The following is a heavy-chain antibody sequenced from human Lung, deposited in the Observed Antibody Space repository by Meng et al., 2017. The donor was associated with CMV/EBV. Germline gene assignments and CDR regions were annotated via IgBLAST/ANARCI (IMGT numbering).Heavy chain of an antibody. V-gene: IGHV3-7*01. CDR2: IKQDGSEK. CDR1: GFTFRGYW. D-gene: IGHD5-24*01. CDR3: ARPLDGYSKSYFYYGMDV. Sequence: GESLKISCAASGFTFRGYWMSWVRQAPGKGLKWVANIKQDGSEKYYVDSVKGRFTISRDNADNSLYLQMNNLRPEDTAVYYCARPLDGYSKSYFYYGMDVXGRGXTVTVSS. J-gene: IGHJ6*02.